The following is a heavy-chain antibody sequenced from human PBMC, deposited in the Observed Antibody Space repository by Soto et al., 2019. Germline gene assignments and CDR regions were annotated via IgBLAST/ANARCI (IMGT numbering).Heavy chain of an antibody. V-gene: IGHV2-5*02. CDR2: VYWEDDK. D-gene: IGHD1-26*01. CDR1: GFSLIDSGVA. Sequence: QITLKESGPTLVKPTQTLTLTCSTSGFSLIDSGVAVGWIRQPPVKALDWLALVYWEDDKRYSPSLRTRLTITRDTTKNQVVLTMTNIDPVDTATYYCVHTYADHAGYYVDFWGQGTLVTVSS. CDR3: VHTYADHAGYYVDF. J-gene: IGHJ4*02.